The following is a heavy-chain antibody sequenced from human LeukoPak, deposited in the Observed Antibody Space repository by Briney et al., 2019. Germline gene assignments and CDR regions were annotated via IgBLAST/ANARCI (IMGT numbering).Heavy chain of an antibody. CDR1: GGSISSGSYY. CDR3: ARHGWNDYGFRFDI. CDR2: IYTSGST. Sequence: PSETLSLTCTVSGGSISSGSYYWSWIRQPAGTGLEWIGRIYTSGSTNYNPSLKSRVTISVDTSKNQFSLKLSSVTAADTAVYYCARHGWNDYGFRFDIWGQGTMVTVSS. V-gene: IGHV4-61*02. J-gene: IGHJ3*02. D-gene: IGHD4-17*01.